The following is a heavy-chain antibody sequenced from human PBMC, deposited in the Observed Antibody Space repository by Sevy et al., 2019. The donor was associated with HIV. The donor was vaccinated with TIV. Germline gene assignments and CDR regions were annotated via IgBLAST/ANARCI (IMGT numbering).Heavy chain of an antibody. CDR2: VYYSGRT. CDR1: GGSISSYSYY. D-gene: IGHD3-22*01. Sequence: SETLSLTCTVSGGSISSYSYYWGWIRQPPGKGLEWIGSVYYSGRTYYNPSLGSRVTISVDTSKNQFSLKLSSVTAADTAVYYCARVDANYDKGFDPWGQGTLVTVSS. J-gene: IGHJ5*02. CDR3: ARVDANYDKGFDP. V-gene: IGHV4-39*01.